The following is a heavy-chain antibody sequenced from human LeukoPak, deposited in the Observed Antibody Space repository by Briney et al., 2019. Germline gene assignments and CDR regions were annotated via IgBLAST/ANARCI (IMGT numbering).Heavy chain of an antibody. D-gene: IGHD3-22*01. CDR3: ARVRTNYYDSRDAFDI. CDR2: INSDGSST. Sequence: GGSLRLSCAASGFTFSSYWMHWVRQAPGKGLVWVSRINSDGSSTSYAASVKGRFTISRDNAKNTLYLQMNSLRAEDTAVYYCARVRTNYYDSRDAFDIWGQGTMVTVSS. J-gene: IGHJ3*02. CDR1: GFTFSSYW. V-gene: IGHV3-74*01.